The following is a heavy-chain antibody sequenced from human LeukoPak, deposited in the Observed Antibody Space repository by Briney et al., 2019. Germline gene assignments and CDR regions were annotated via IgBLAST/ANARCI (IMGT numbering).Heavy chain of an antibody. CDR3: AKSITGSVTTSFDY. CDR2: SSGSGGGT. D-gene: IGHD4-17*01. V-gene: IGHV3-23*01. J-gene: IGHJ4*02. CDR1: GITFSTYA. Sequence: GGSLRLSCAASGITFSTYAMCWVRHTPGKGLEWVSASSGSGGGTYYADSVKGRFTISRDSSENTLFLQMNSLRADDTAIYYCAKSITGSVTTSFDYWGPGILVTVSS.